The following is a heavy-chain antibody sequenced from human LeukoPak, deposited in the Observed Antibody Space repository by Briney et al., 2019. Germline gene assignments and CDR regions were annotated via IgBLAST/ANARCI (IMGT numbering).Heavy chain of an antibody. V-gene: IGHV3-11*01. Sequence: GGSLRLSCAASGFTLSDFYMSWIRQFPGKGLEWISYISNSGSIISYADSVKGRFTISRDHAKNSLFLQMNSLRAEDTAVYYCARETIFGLSRYFDLWGRGTLVTVSS. D-gene: IGHD3-3*01. CDR3: ARETIFGLSRYFDL. CDR1: GFTLSDFY. J-gene: IGHJ2*01. CDR2: ISNSGSII.